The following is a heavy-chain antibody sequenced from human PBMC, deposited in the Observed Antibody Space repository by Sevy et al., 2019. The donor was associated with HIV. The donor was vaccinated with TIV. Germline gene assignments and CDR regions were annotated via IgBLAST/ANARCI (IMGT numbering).Heavy chain of an antibody. CDR3: AREGCTQPHDY. V-gene: IGHV3-23*01. CDR2: FSFGCGRI. J-gene: IGHJ4*02. CDR1: GFTFVKYS. Sequence: GGSLRLSCAASGFTFVKYSMSWLRQAPGKGLEWVSTFSFGCGRINYADSVKGRFTISRDDSKNTLYLQMNSLRAEDTATYFCAREGCTQPHDYWGQGTLVTVSS.